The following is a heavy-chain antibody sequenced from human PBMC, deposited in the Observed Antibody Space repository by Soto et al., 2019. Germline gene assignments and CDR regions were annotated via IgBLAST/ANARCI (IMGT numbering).Heavy chain of an antibody. D-gene: IGHD3-22*01. Sequence: SETLSLTCTVSGGSISSYYWSWIRQPPGKGLEWIGYIYYSGSTNYNPSLKSRVTISVDTSKNQFSLKLSSVTAADTAVYYCARDYYDSSGFPSFQHWGQGTMVTV. V-gene: IGHV4-59*01. J-gene: IGHJ1*01. CDR3: ARDYYDSSGFPSFQH. CDR2: IYYSGST. CDR1: GGSISSYY.